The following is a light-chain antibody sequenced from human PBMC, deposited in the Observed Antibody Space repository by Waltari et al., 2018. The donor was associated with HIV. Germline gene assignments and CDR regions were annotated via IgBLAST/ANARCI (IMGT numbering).Light chain of an antibody. J-gene: IGLJ1*01. CDR2: DVN. Sequence: QSALTQPRSVSGSPGQTVTISCRGTSRDIGGYNYVSWYQQHPAEAPRLMIYDVNKRPSGVPDRFSGSKSGNTASLTISGLQAEEEADYYCCSYAGSNTFYVFGTGTEVTVL. V-gene: IGLV2-11*01. CDR3: CSYAGSNTFYV. CDR1: SRDIGGYNY.